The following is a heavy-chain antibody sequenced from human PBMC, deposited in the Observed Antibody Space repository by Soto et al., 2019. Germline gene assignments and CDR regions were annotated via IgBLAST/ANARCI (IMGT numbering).Heavy chain of an antibody. Sequence: LGTLSPTCAVSGGPLTSRTYSWGWVRQPPGKTLEWIGTIYYHGNTYSNPSLKSRVTISVDTSNNQLSLKLRSVTAADTAVYYCARHDGFSSGWIFDYWGHGTLVTVSS. J-gene: IGHJ4*01. CDR3: ARHDGFSSGWIFDY. D-gene: IGHD6-19*01. CDR2: IYYHGNT. CDR1: GGPLTSRTYS. V-gene: IGHV4-39*01.